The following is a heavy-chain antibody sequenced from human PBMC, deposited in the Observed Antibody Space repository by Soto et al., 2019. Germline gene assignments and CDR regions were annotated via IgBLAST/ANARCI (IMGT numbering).Heavy chain of an antibody. CDR1: GGSVSSDGSY. Sequence: SETLSLTCSVSGGSVSSDGSYWAWIRQHPGEGLEWIGHIYHSGTTYYSPSLQSRLIISVDTSKNQFALRLSSVTAADTAVYYCARESDHWGQGTLVTVS. CDR3: ARESDH. CDR2: IYHSGTT. V-gene: IGHV4-31*03. J-gene: IGHJ4*02.